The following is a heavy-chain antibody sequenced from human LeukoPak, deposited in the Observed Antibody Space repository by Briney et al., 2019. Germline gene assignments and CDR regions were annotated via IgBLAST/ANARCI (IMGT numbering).Heavy chain of an antibody. J-gene: IGHJ4*02. D-gene: IGHD3-22*01. CDR3: ARYYDSGGYLEDY. V-gene: IGHV1-69*04. Sequence: TVKVSCKASGGTFSSYAISWVRQAPGQGLEWMGRIIPILGIANYAQKFQGRVTITADKSTSTAYMELSSLRSEDTAVYYCARYYDSGGYLEDYWGQGTLVTVSS. CDR2: IIPILGIA. CDR1: GGTFSSYA.